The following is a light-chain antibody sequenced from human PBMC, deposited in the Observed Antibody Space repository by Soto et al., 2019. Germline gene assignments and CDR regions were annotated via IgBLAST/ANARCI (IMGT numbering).Light chain of an antibody. Sequence: QSALTQPASVSGSPGQSITISCTGTSSDVGGYNFVSWYQQHPGKAPKLMIYEVTSRPSGVANRFSGSKSGNTASLTISGLQAEDEAYYYCNSYTTSSTLVFGTGTKLTVL. CDR2: EVT. CDR1: SSDVGGYNF. J-gene: IGLJ1*01. V-gene: IGLV2-14*03. CDR3: NSYTTSSTLV.